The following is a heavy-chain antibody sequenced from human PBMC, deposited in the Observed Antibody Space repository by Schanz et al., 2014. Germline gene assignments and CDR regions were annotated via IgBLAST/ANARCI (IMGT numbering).Heavy chain of an antibody. J-gene: IGHJ6*02. V-gene: IGHV3-21*04. Sequence: PGGSLRLSCAASGFTFSSYSMNWVRQAPGQGLEWVSSISSSSSYIYYADSVKGRFTISRDNAKNSLYLQMNSLSADDTAVFYCAKGMGYCSGGTCYDYYYYGLDVWGQGTTVTVSS. D-gene: IGHD2-15*01. CDR3: AKGMGYCSGGTCYDYYYYGLDV. CDR2: ISSSSSYI. CDR1: GFTFSSYS.